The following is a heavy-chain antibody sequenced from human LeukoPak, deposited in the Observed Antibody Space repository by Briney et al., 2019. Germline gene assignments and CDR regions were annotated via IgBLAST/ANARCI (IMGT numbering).Heavy chain of an antibody. CDR2: IYYSGST. J-gene: IGHJ4*02. V-gene: IGHV4-31*03. D-gene: IGHD1-26*01. CDR3: ARLSGSPWY. Sequence: SQTLSLTCTVSGGSIGSTTYYWSWIRQHPGKGLEWIGYIYYSGSTNYNPSLKSRVTISVDTSKSQFFLKLSSVTAADTAVYYCARLSGSPWYWGQGTLVTVSS. CDR1: GGSIGSTTYY.